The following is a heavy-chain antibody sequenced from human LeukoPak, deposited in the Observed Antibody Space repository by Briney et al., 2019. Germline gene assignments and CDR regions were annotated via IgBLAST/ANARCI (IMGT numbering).Heavy chain of an antibody. V-gene: IGHV3-23*01. J-gene: IGHJ4*02. CDR1: GFTFSSHW. CDR2: ISGSGGST. Sequence: PGGSLRLSCAASGFTFSSHWMSWVRQAPWKGLEWVSAISGSGGSTYYADSVKGRFTISRDNSKNTLYLQMNSLRAEDTAVYYCAKVRHSGSYFDYWGQGTLVTVSS. D-gene: IGHD1-26*01. CDR3: AKVRHSGSYFDY.